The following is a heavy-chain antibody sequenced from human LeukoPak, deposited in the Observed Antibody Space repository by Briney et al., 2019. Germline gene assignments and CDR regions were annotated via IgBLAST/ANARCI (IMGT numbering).Heavy chain of an antibody. J-gene: IGHJ5*02. CDR3: ARFLHIAVAGPTGWFDP. CDR2: IYPGDSDT. CDR1: GYSFTSYW. Sequence: GGSLKISCKGSGYSFTSYWIGWVRQMPGKGLEWMGIIYPGDSDTRYSPSFQGQVTISADKSISTAYLQWSSLKASDTAMYYCARFLHIAVAGPTGWFDPWGQGTLVTVSS. V-gene: IGHV5-51*01. D-gene: IGHD6-19*01.